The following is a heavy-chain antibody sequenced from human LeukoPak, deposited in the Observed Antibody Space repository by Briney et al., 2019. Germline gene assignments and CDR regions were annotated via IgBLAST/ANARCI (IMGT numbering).Heavy chain of an antibody. CDR1: GFTFSSYG. Sequence: GGSLRLSCAASGFTFSSYGMHWVRQAPGKGLEWVAFIRYDESDQYYADSVKGRFTISRDNSRNTLFLQVNSLRGEDTAVYYCARAERNAGVFDYWGQGTLVTVSS. CDR2: IRYDESDQ. D-gene: IGHD3-3*01. V-gene: IGHV3-30*02. CDR3: ARAERNAGVFDY. J-gene: IGHJ4*02.